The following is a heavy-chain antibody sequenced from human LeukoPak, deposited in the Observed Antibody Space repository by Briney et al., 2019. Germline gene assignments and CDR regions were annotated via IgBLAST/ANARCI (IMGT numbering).Heavy chain of an antibody. CDR2: INPNSGGT. V-gene: IGHV1-2*02. CDR1: GYTFTGYY. D-gene: IGHD3-22*01. CDR3: ARAEGPEGIVVTLFDY. J-gene: IGHJ4*02. Sequence: ASVKVSCKASGYTFTGYYMHWVRQAPGQGLEWMGWINPNSGGTNYAQKFQGRVTMTRDTSISTAYMELSRLRSDDTAVYYCARAEGPEGIVVTLFDYWGQGTLVTVSS.